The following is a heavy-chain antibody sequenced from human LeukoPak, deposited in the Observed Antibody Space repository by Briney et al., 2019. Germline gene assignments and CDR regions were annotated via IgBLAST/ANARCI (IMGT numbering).Heavy chain of an antibody. CDR3: AIGYSSSAFDY. D-gene: IGHD6-6*01. Sequence: PSQTLSLTCTVSGGSISSGGYYWSWIRQPPGKGLEWIGYIYHSGSTYYNPSLKSRVTISVDRSKNQFSLKLSSVTAADTAVYYCAIGYSSSAFDYWGQGALVTVSS. J-gene: IGHJ4*02. CDR2: IYHSGST. CDR1: GGSISSGGYY. V-gene: IGHV4-30-2*01.